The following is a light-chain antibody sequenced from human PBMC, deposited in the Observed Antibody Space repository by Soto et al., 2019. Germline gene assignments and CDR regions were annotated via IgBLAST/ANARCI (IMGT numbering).Light chain of an antibody. J-gene: IGKJ5*01. CDR1: QSVSSN. CDR3: QQYNNWQIT. V-gene: IGKV3D-15*01. CDR2: GAS. Sequence: MVINKRPSSLSASPGERGILSCRASQSVSSNLAWYQQKPGQAPRLLIYGASTRATGIPARFSGSGSGTEFTLTISSLQSEDFAVYYCQQYNNWQITFGQGTRLEVK.